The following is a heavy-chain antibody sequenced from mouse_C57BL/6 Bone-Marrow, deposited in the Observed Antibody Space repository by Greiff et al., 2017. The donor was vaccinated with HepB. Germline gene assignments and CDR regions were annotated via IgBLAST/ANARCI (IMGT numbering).Heavy chain of an antibody. CDR1: GYTFTSYW. J-gene: IGHJ3*01. Sequence: QVQLKQPGAELVKPGASVKMSCKASGYTFTSYWITWVKQRPGQGLEWIGDIYPGSGSTNYNEKFKSKATLTVDTSSSTAYMQLSGLTSEDSAVYYCARRNSSGFPAWFAYWGQGTLVTVSA. CDR2: IYPGSGST. D-gene: IGHD3-2*02. CDR3: ARRNSSGFPAWFAY. V-gene: IGHV1-55*01.